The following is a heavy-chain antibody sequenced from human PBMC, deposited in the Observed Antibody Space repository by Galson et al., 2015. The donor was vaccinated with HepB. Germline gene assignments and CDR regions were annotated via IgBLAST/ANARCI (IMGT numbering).Heavy chain of an antibody. V-gene: IGHV4-61*02. CDR1: GGSISSGSYY. D-gene: IGHD2-8*01. CDR2: IYTSGST. Sequence: TLSLTCTVSGGSISSGSYYWSWIRQPAGKGLEWIGRIYTSGSTNYNPSLKSRVTMSVDTSKNQFSLKLSSVTAADTAVYYCAGEVGLLGYCTNGVCPYHDYWGQGTLVTVSS. CDR3: AGEVGLLGYCTNGVCPYHDY. J-gene: IGHJ4*02.